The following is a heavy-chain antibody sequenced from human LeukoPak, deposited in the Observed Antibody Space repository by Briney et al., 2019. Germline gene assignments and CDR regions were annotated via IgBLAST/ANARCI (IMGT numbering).Heavy chain of an antibody. CDR3: ARAIWPYGSGSSIDY. D-gene: IGHD3-10*01. J-gene: IGHJ4*02. CDR1: GFTFSDYY. CDR2: ISSSGSTI. V-gene: IGHV3-11*01. Sequence: GSLRLSCAASGFTFSDYYMSWIRQAPGKGLEWVSYISSSGSTIYYADPVKGRFTISRDNAKNSLYLQMNSLRAEDTAVYYCARAIWPYGSGSSIDYWGQGTLVTVSS.